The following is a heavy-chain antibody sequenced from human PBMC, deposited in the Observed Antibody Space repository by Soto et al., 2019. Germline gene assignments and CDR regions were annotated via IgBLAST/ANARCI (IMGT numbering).Heavy chain of an antibody. CDR1: GFTFSSYG. D-gene: IGHD4-17*01. J-gene: IGHJ4*02. CDR3: AKSDYHDFYFDY. Sequence: GGSLRLSCAASGFTFSSYGFHWVRQAPGTGLEWVAVISYDGSNKDYADSVKGQFTISRDNSKNTLYLQMNSLRDEDTARYYCAKSDYHDFYFDYWGQGTPVTVSS. CDR2: ISYDGSNK. V-gene: IGHV3-30*18.